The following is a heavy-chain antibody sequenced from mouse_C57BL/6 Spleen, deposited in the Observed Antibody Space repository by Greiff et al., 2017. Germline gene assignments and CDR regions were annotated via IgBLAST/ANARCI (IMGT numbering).Heavy chain of an antibody. CDR2: IDPSDSYT. V-gene: IGHV1-50*01. D-gene: IGHD1-1*02. CDR1: GYTFTSYW. J-gene: IGHJ4*01. Sequence: QVQLQQSGAELVKPGASVKLSCKASGYTFTSYWMQWVKQRPGQGLEWIGEIDPSDSYTNYNQKFKGQATLTVDTSSSTAYMQLSSLTSEDSAVYYCARTEGVGFYYAMDYWGQGTSVTVSS. CDR3: ARTEGVGFYYAMDY.